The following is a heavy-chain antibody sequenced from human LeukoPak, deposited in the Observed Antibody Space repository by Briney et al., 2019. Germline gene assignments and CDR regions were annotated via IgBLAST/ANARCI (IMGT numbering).Heavy chain of an antibody. CDR1: GFTFSDYI. V-gene: IGHV3-7*01. CDR3: GGGLVRGPKDY. CDR2: VDPDGSGK. Sequence: GGSLRLSCAASGFTFSDYILDWVRQAPGKGLEWVANVDPDGSGKYYIDSVKGRFTVSRNNAKNSLYLQMNSLRAEDTAVYYCGGGLVRGPKDYWGQGTLVTVSS. D-gene: IGHD3-10*01. J-gene: IGHJ4*02.